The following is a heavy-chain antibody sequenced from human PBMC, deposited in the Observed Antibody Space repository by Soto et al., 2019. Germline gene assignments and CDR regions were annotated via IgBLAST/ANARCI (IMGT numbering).Heavy chain of an antibody. D-gene: IGHD2-15*01. CDR3: AKGHRNIVVVVAATPDY. CDR2: ISGSGGST. J-gene: IGHJ4*02. V-gene: IGHV3-23*01. CDR1: GFTFSSYA. Sequence: EVQLLESGGGLVQPGGSLRLSCAASGFTFSSYAMSWVRQAPGKGLEWVSAISGSGGSTYYADSVKGRFTISRDNTKNTLYLQMNSLRAEDTAVYYCAKGHRNIVVVVAATPDYWGQGTLVTVS.